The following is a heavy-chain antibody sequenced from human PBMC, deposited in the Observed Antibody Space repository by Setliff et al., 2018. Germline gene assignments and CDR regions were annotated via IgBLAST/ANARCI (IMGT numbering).Heavy chain of an antibody. J-gene: IGHJ4*02. V-gene: IGHV3-48*01. CDR2: ISSGSSII. CDR3: ARGSGNYYGSGNYYHFDY. D-gene: IGHD3-10*01. CDR1: GFTFSSYT. Sequence: GGSLRLSCEASGFTFSSYTMTWVRQAPGKGLEWVSYISSGSSIIYYADSVKGRFTISRDNAKNSLYLQMNSLRAEDTAVYYCARGSGNYYGSGNYYHFDYWGQGTLVTVSS.